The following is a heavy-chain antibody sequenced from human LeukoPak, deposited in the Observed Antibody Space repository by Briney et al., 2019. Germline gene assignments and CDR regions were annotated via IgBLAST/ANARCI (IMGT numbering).Heavy chain of an antibody. J-gene: IGHJ4*02. Sequence: GGSLRLSCAASGVTVGNNYMIWVRQAPGKGLEWVSRIYSGGATNYADFVKGRFTISRDSSKNTLFLQLNSLRAEDTAVYYCARDPSAVALGTYGWGQGTLVTVSS. CDR3: ARDPSAVALGTYG. V-gene: IGHV3-66*01. CDR1: GVTVGNNY. CDR2: IYSGGAT. D-gene: IGHD6-13*01.